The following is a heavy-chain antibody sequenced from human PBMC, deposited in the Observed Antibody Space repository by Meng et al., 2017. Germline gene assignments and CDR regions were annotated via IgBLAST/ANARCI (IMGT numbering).Heavy chain of an antibody. Sequence: QVQVVESGGGVVQPGRSLSLSCAASGFTFSSYAMHWVRQAPGKGLEWVAVISYDGSNKYYADSVKGRFTISRDNSKNTLYLQMNSLRAEDTAVYYCATMIVVNYWGQGTLVTVSS. CDR2: ISYDGSNK. CDR3: ATMIVVNY. CDR1: GFTFSSYA. J-gene: IGHJ4*02. D-gene: IGHD3-22*01. V-gene: IGHV3-30*01.